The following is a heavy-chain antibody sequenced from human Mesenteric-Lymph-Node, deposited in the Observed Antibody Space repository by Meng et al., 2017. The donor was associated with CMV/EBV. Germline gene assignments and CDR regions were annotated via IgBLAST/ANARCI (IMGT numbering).Heavy chain of an antibody. CDR3: AREGSGGSDY. D-gene: IGHD1-26*01. V-gene: IGHV4-59*01. CDR2: IYYSGST. Sequence: GSLRLPCTVSGGSISHYYWSWIRQPPKKGLEWIGYIYYSGSTNYNPSLKSRVTMSVDTSKNQISLKLESVTAADTAVYYCAREGSGGSDYWGQGTLVTVSS. CDR1: GGSISHYY. J-gene: IGHJ4*02.